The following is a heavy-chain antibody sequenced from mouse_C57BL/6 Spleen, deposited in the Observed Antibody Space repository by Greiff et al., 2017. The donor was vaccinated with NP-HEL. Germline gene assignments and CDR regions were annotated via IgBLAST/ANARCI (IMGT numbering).Heavy chain of an antibody. D-gene: IGHD3-2*02. J-gene: IGHJ2*01. CDR1: GFNIKDDY. V-gene: IGHV14-4*01. CDR3: TRGAQATWYFDY. Sequence: DVQLQESGAELVRPGASVKLSCTASGFNIKDDYMHWVKQRPEQGLEWIGWIDPENGDTEYASKFQGKATITADTSSNTAYLQLSSLTSEDTAVYYCTRGAQATWYFDYWGQGTTLTVSS. CDR2: IDPENGDT.